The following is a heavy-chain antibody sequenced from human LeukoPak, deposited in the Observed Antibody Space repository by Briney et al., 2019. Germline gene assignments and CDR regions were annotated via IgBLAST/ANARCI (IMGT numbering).Heavy chain of an antibody. CDR1: GFTFSSYG. CDR2: ISYDGSNK. V-gene: IGHV3-30*18. D-gene: IGHD1-26*01. Sequence: PGRSLRLSCAASGFTFSSYGMHWVRQAPGKGLEWVAVISYDGSNKYYADSVKGRFTISRDNSKNTLYLQMNSLRAEDTAVYYCAKVGDSGSYSFDYWGQGTLVTVSS. CDR3: AKVGDSGSYSFDY. J-gene: IGHJ4*02.